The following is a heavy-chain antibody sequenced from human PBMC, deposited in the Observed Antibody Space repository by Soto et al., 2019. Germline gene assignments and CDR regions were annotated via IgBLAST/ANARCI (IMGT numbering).Heavy chain of an antibody. J-gene: IGHJ6*02. V-gene: IGHV1-69*01. CDR1: GGTFRTFA. Sequence: QVQLVQSGAEVKEPGSSVKVSCKASGGTFRTFAISWVRQAPGQGPEWMGGIIPVFGTPNYAQKFQGRVTITADESTSTAYMELSSLRSEDTAVYYCARGRSTMVRGPLVYGLDVWGQGTTVTVSS. CDR3: ARGRSTMVRGPLVYGLDV. D-gene: IGHD3-10*01. CDR2: IIPVFGTP.